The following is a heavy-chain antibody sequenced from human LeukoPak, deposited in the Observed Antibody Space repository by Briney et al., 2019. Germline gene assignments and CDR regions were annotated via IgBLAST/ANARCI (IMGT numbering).Heavy chain of an antibody. CDR3: ARRLGRKFGERFYYYHYMDV. D-gene: IGHD3-10*01. Sequence: SETLSLTCAVYGGSFSGYYWSWIRQPPGKGLEWIGEMNHSGSTNYNPSLKSRVTISVDTSKNQFSLKLSSVTAADTAVYYCARRLGRKFGERFYYYHYMDVWGKGTTVTISS. CDR1: GGSFSGYY. CDR2: MNHSGST. J-gene: IGHJ6*03. V-gene: IGHV4-34*01.